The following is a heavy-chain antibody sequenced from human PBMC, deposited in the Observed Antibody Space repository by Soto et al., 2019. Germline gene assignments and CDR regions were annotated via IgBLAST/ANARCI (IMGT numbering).Heavy chain of an antibody. CDR3: ARVWTVGATIDY. V-gene: IGHV3-30-3*01. CDR2: ISYDGSNK. J-gene: IGHJ4*02. Sequence: VQLLESGGGLVQPGGSLRLSCAASGFTFSSYAMHWVRQAPGKGLEWVAVISYDGSNKYYADSVKGRFTISRDNSKNTLYLQMNSLRAEDTAVYYCARVWTVGATIDYWGQGTLVTVSS. D-gene: IGHD1-26*01. CDR1: GFTFSSYA.